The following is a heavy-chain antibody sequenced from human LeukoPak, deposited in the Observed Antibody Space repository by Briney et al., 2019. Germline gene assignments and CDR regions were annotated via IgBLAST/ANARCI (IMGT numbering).Heavy chain of an antibody. D-gene: IGHD3-22*01. CDR1: GGSISSGGYS. CDR3: ASTYYDSSGYYPFDY. J-gene: IGHJ4*02. Sequence: SQTLSLTCAVSGGSISSGGYSWSWIRQPPGKGLEWIGYIYHSGSTYYNPSLKSRVTISVDRSKNQFSLKLSSVTAADTAVYYCASTYYDSSGYYPFDYWGQGTLVTVSS. V-gene: IGHV4-30-2*01. CDR2: IYHSGST.